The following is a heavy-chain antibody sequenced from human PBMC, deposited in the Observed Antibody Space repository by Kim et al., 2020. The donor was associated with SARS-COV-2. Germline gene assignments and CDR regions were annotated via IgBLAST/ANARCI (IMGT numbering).Heavy chain of an antibody. V-gene: IGHV3-23*01. CDR1: GFTFTTYS. CDR2: ISGSSLNI. CDR3: SKTAVPSRLIAGADV. Sequence: GGSLRLSCAASGFTFTTYSMTWVRQAPGKGLEWVSGISGSSLNIYYADSVKVRFTISIDNAKTILYLQLNSLRLEATAVYYCSKTAVPSRLIAGADVWG. D-gene: IGHD6-13*01. J-gene: IGHJ6*02.